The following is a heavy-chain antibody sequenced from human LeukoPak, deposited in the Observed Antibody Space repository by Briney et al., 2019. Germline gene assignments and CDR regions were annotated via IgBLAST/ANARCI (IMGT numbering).Heavy chain of an antibody. D-gene: IGHD6-13*01. CDR1: GDSISSYY. CDR3: ARGAAATGDF. V-gene: IGHV4-59*08. J-gene: IGHJ4*02. CDR2: IHYSGST. Sequence: SETLSLTCTVSGDSISSYYWSWIRQSPGKGLEWIGYIHYSGSTDYNPSLKSRVTISVDTSKNQFSLKLTSVTAADTAVYYCARGAAATGDFWGQGTLVTVSS.